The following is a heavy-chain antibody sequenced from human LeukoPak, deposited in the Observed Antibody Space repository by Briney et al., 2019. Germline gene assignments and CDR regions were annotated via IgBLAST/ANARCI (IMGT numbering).Heavy chain of an antibody. Sequence: SETLFLTCTVSGGSISSYYWSWIRQPPGKGLEWIGYIYYSGSTNYNPSLKSRVTISVDTSKNQFSLKLSSVTAADTAVYYCAREHVDTAMVTGPGFDYWGQGTLVTVSS. CDR2: IYYSGST. V-gene: IGHV4-59*01. CDR3: AREHVDTAMVTGPGFDY. D-gene: IGHD5-18*01. CDR1: GGSISSYY. J-gene: IGHJ4*02.